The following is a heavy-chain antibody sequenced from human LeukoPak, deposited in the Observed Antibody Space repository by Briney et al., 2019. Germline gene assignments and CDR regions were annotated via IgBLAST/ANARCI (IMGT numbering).Heavy chain of an antibody. CDR1: GGTFSSYA. CDR3: ARDSPGDCTNGVCYTVNWFDP. D-gene: IGHD2-8*01. CDR2: IIPILGTA. Sequence: ASVKVSCKASGGTFSSYAIRWVRQAPGQGLEWMGGIIPILGTANYAQKFQGRVTITTDESTSTAYMELSSLRSEDTAVYYCARDSPGDCTNGVCYTVNWFDPWGQGTLVTVSS. V-gene: IGHV1-69*05. J-gene: IGHJ5*02.